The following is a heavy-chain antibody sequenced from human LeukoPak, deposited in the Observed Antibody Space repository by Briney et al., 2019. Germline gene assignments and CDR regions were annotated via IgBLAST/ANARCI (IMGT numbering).Heavy chain of an antibody. J-gene: IGHJ4*02. CDR1: GFTVSSNY. D-gene: IGHD4-11*01. V-gene: IGHV3-53*01. CDR2: IYSGGST. Sequence: PGGSLRLSCAASGFTVSSNYMSWVRQAPGKGLEWVSVIYSGGSTYYADSVKGRFTISRDNSKNTLYLQMNSLRAEDTAVYYCARGDSNYGPYYFDYWGQGTLVTVSS. CDR3: ARGDSNYGPYYFDY.